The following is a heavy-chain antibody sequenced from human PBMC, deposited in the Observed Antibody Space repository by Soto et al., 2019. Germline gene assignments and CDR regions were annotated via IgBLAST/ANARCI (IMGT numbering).Heavy chain of an antibody. J-gene: IGHJ4*02. CDR2: ISGSGGST. V-gene: IGHV3-23*01. CDR3: ARRSSGWYFDY. Sequence: EVQLLESGGGLVQPGGSLRLSCAASGFTFSSYAMSWVRQAPGKGLEWVSAISGSGGSTYYSDSVKGRFTISRDNSKNTLYLQMNSLRDEDTAVYYCARRSSGWYFDYWGQGTLVTVSS. CDR1: GFTFSSYA. D-gene: IGHD6-19*01.